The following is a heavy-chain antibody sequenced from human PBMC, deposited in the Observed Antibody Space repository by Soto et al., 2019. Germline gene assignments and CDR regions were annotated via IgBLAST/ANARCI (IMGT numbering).Heavy chain of an antibody. CDR3: ARSSHKESWFDP. CDR2: IHGSGSA. J-gene: IGHJ5*02. V-gene: IGHV4-4*07. D-gene: IGHD6-13*01. Sequence: QVQLQESGPGLVKPSETLSLTCTVSNGSISNFYWNWIRQSAGKGLEWIGRIHGSGSATYNPSLRSRVTMSVGTSKNQFSLKVNSVTGADTAVYYCARSSHKESWFDPWGQGTLVTVSS. CDR1: NGSISNFY.